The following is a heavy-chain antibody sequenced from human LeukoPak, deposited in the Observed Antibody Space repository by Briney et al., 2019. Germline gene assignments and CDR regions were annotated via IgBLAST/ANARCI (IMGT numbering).Heavy chain of an antibody. CDR2: ISSSSSYI. J-gene: IGHJ4*02. Sequence: GGSLRLSCAASGFTFSSYSMNWVRQAPGKGLEWVSSISSSSSYIYYADSVKGRFTISRDNAKNSLYLQMNSLRAEDTAVYYCARDSGSTRYSPAGYWGQGTLVTVSS. D-gene: IGHD2-2*01. CDR1: GFTFSSYS. V-gene: IGHV3-21*01. CDR3: ARDSGSTRYSPAGY.